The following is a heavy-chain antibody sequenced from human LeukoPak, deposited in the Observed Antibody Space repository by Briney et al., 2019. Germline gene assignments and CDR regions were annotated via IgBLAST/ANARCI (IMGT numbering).Heavy chain of an antibody. D-gene: IGHD6-19*01. J-gene: IGHJ6*02. CDR3: ARDIAVAGTDGNYYYYGMDV. CDR1: GGSISSGGYY. V-gene: IGHV4-31*03. CDR2: IYYSGST. Sequence: SQTLSLTCTVSGGSISSGGYYWSWIRQHPGKGLEWIGYIYYSGSTYYNPSLKSRVTISVDTSTNQFSLKLSSVTAADTAVYYCARDIAVAGTDGNYYYYGMDVWGQGTTVTVSS.